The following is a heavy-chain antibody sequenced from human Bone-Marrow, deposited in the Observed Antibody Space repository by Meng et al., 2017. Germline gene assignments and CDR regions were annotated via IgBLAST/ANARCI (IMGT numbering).Heavy chain of an antibody. CDR1: GGSFSGYY. CDR2: INHSGST. CDR3: ARGYGIVGANLGLYYFDY. J-gene: IGHJ4*02. Sequence: QVQLQRWGAGLLKPSEPLSLTCAVYGGSFSGYYWSWIRQPPGKGLEWIGEINHSGSTNYNPSLKSRVTISVDTSKNQFSLKLSSVTAADTAVYYCARGYGIVGANLGLYYFDYWGQGTLVTVSS. D-gene: IGHD1-26*01. V-gene: IGHV4-34*01.